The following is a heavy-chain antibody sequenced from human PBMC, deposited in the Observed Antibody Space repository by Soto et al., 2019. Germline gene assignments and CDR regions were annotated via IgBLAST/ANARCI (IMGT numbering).Heavy chain of an antibody. J-gene: IGHJ6*02. CDR3: AKDKSIDYYYYGMDV. CDR1: GFTFSSYA. D-gene: IGHD3-22*01. V-gene: IGHV3-23*01. CDR2: ISGSGGST. Sequence: GGSLRLSCAASGFTFSSYAMSWVRQAPGKGLEWVSAISGSGGSTYYADSVKGRLTISRDNSKNTLYLQMNSLRAEDTAVYYCAKDKSIDYYYYGMDVWGQGTTVTV.